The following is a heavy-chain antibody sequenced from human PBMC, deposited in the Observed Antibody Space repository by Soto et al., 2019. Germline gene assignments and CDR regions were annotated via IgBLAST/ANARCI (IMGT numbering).Heavy chain of an antibody. CDR2: IYYSGST. D-gene: IGHD2-15*01. CDR3: ARGGVYCSGGSCYETGAFDI. CDR1: GGSISSSSYY. J-gene: IGHJ3*02. Sequence: QLQLQESGPGLVKPSETLSLTCTVSGGSISSSSYYWGWIRQPPGKGLEWIGSIYYSGSTYYNPSLKSRVTIAVDTSKNHFSLKLSSVTAADTAVYYCARGGVYCSGGSCYETGAFDIWGQGTMVTVSS. V-gene: IGHV4-39*02.